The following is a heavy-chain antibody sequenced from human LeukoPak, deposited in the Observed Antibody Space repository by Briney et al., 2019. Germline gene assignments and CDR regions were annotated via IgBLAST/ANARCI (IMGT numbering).Heavy chain of an antibody. Sequence: GASVKVSCKASGYSFTSYGISWVRQAPGQGLEWMGWISAYNGNTNYAQKLQGRVTMNTDTSTSTAYMDLRSLRSDDTAVYYCARDRKTDCHPIINFDYWGQGTLVTVSS. CDR1: GYSFTSYG. CDR3: ARDRKTDCHPIINFDY. D-gene: IGHD2-21*02. J-gene: IGHJ4*02. V-gene: IGHV1-18*01. CDR2: ISAYNGNT.